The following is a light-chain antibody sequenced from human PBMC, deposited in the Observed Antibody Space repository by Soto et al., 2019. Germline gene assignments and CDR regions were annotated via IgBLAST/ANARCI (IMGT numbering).Light chain of an antibody. J-gene: IGKJ1*01. CDR2: AAS. Sequence: LTQSPCSLSSSLGDRATLTCRASLGVSSYYLAWYQQKPGQAPRLLIYAASSRATGIADRFSGSGSGTDFTLTISRLEPEDFAVYYCQQYSSSPRTFGQGTKLDIK. V-gene: IGKV3-20*01. CDR3: QQYSSSPRT. CDR1: LGVSSYY.